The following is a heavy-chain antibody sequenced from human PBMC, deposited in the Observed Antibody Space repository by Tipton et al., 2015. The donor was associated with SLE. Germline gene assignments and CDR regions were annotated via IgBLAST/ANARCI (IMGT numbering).Heavy chain of an antibody. V-gene: IGHV4-34*01. CDR1: GGSFSGYY. Sequence: TLSLTCAVYGGSFSGYYWSWIRQPPGKGLEWIGEINHSGSTNYNPPLKRRVTIPVDTPKNQFSLKLSSVTAADTAVYYFASSATYYDFWCGYYNPFGWFDPWGQGTLVTVSS. CDR3: ASSATYYDFWCGYYNPFGWFDP. D-gene: IGHD3-3*01. CDR2: INHSGST. J-gene: IGHJ5*02.